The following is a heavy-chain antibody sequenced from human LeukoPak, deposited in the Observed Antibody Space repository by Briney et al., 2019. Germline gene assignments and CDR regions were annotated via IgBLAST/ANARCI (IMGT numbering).Heavy chain of an antibody. CDR1: GFTFSSYA. CDR3: ARPNFIVVVPAAIVY. CDR2: ISYDGSNK. J-gene: IGHJ4*02. Sequence: GGSLRLSCAASGFTFSSYAMHWVRQAPGKGLEWVAVISYDGSNKYYADSVKGRFTISRDNSKNTLYLQINSLRAEDTAVYYCARPNFIVVVPAAIVYWGQGTLVTVSS. V-gene: IGHV3-30*01. D-gene: IGHD2-2*01.